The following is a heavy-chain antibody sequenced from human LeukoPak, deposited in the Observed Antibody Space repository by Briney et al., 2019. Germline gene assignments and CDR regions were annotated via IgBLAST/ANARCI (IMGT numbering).Heavy chain of an antibody. CDR1: GFIFSSYW. D-gene: IGHD5-18*01. CDR2: IKEDGSDK. J-gene: IGHJ3*01. Sequence: GGSLRLSCAASGFIFSSYWMSWVRQAPGKGLEWVANIKEDGSDKYYVDSVRGRFTISRDNAKNSLNLLMISLRAEDTAIYYCARDGDTTMVHAFDLWGQGTMVTVSS. V-gene: IGHV3-7*01. CDR3: ARDGDTTMVHAFDL.